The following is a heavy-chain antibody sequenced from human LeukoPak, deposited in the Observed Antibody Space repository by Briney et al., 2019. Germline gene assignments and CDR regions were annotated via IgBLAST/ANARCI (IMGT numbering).Heavy chain of an antibody. J-gene: IGHJ5*02. CDR2: IYYSGTT. D-gene: IGHD2-15*01. Sequence: SETLSLTCTVSGGSISSSSYYWSWIRQPPGKGLEWIGYIYYSGTTNYNPSLKSRLTISVDTTKNQFSLNLNSVTAADTAVYYCARLVVLVGATRWFDPWGQGTLVTVSS. CDR1: GGSISSSSYY. CDR3: ARLVVLVGATRWFDP. V-gene: IGHV4-61*05.